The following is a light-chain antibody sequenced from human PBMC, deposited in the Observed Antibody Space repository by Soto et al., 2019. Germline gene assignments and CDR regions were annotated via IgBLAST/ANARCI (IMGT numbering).Light chain of an antibody. J-gene: IGKJ5*01. CDR2: GAS. CDR1: QSVSSSY. V-gene: IGKV3-20*01. Sequence: EIVLTQSPGTLSLSPGERATLSCRASQSVSSSYLAWYQQKPGQAPRLLIYGASSRATGIPDRFSGSGSGTDFTLTISRLEPEDFATYYCQQSYSTLTFGQGTRLEIK. CDR3: QQSYSTLT.